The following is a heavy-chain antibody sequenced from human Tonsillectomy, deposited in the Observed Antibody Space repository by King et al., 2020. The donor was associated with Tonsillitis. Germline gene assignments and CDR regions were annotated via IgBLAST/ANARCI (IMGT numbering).Heavy chain of an antibody. CDR3: VRQGTGYFGPGWFDS. V-gene: IGHV4-39*01. J-gene: IGHJ5*01. D-gene: IGHD3-10*01. Sequence: LQLQESGPRLVRPSETLPLTCGVSGGSIYSSGYYWGWIRQPPGKGLEWIGSISYNGGTRYNPSLESRFTIAVETSKNQFSLKLISVTVADTALYYCVRQGTGYFGPGWFDSWGQGALVTVSS. CDR2: ISYNGGT. CDR1: GGSIYSSGYY.